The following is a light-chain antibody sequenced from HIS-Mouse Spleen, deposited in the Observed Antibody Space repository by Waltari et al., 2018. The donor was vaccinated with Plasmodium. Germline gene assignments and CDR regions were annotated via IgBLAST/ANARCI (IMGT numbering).Light chain of an antibody. V-gene: IGLV2-8*01. CDR3: SSYAGSNNLV. CDR2: EVS. CDR1: SSDVGGYNY. Sequence: QSALTQPPSASGSPGQSVTISCTGTSSDVGGYNYVSWYQQHPGKAPKLMIYEVSKRPSWVPDRFSGSKSCNTASLTVSGLQAEDEADYYCSSYAGSNNLVFGGGTKLTVL. J-gene: IGLJ2*01.